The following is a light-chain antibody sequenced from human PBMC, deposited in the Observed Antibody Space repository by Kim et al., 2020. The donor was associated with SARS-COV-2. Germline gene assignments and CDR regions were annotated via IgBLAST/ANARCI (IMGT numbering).Light chain of an antibody. J-gene: IGLJ2*01. Sequence: PGGTVSLTWSSSNRAVTSGHHPYWFQQMPGQDPRTLIYDVSYKQSWTPARFSGSLLGGKAILTLPGAQPEDEADYYCLLSQNGARVFGGGTKLTVL. CDR1: NRAVTSGHH. CDR3: LLSQNGARV. CDR2: DVS. V-gene: IGLV7-46*01.